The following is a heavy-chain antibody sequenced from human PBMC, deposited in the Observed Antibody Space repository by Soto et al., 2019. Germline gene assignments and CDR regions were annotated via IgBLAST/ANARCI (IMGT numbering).Heavy chain of an antibody. V-gene: IGHV3-11*06. CDR1: GFTFSDYY. D-gene: IGHD2-15*01. J-gene: IGHJ5*02. Sequence: PGGSLRLSGAASGFTFSDYYISWIRQAPWKGLEWVSYISSSSSYTNYADSVKGRLTISRDNAKNSLYLQMNSLRAEDTAVYYCARDPAGYCSGGSCYQGWFDPLGQRTLVTFSS. CDR2: ISSSSSYT. CDR3: ARDPAGYCSGGSCYQGWFDP.